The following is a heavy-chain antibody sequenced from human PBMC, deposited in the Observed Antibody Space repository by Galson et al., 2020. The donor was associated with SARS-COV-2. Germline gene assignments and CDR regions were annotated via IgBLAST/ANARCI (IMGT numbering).Heavy chain of an antibody. J-gene: IGHJ4*02. D-gene: IGHD6-25*01. Sequence: GESLKISCEASGFSFSNYWMNWVRQAPGKGLEWVAHINQDGSEKNYVGSVKGRFTISRDNAKNLLYLQMNNLRAEDTAMYYCVRPPLLRQRLLPGYWGQGTLVTVSS. V-gene: IGHV3-7*01. CDR1: GFSFSNYW. CDR2: INQDGSEK. CDR3: VRPPLLRQRLLPGY.